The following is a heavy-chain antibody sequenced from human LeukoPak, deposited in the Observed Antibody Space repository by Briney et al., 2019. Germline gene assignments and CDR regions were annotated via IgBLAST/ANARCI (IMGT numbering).Heavy chain of an antibody. CDR3: AREAYYFDY. Sequence: SQTLSLTCAISGDSVSSNGAAWHWIRQSPSRGLEWLGRTYYRSKWYNDDAVSMKSRITINPDTSKNQFSLQLNSVTPEDTAVYYCAREAYYFDYWGQGTLVTASS. V-gene: IGHV6-1*01. CDR1: GDSVSSNGAA. J-gene: IGHJ4*02. CDR2: TYYRSKWYN.